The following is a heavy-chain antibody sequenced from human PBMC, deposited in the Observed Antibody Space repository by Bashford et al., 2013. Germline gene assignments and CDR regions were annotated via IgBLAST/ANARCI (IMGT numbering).Heavy chain of an antibody. CDR2: ILYDGSNK. D-gene: IGHD4-23*01. Sequence: GGSLRLSCAASGFTFSIYNMDWVRQAPGKGLEWVAGILYDGSNKYYADSGRGRFTISRDNSENTLYLQMNSLRAEDTAVYFCAKDQGKDYYYYYGLDVWGQGTTVTVSS. J-gene: IGHJ6*02. CDR1: GFTFSIYN. V-gene: IGHV3-30-3*01. CDR3: AKDQGKDYYYYYGLDV.